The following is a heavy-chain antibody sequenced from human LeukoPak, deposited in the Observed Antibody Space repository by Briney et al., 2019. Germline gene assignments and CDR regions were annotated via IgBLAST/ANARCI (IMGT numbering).Heavy chain of an antibody. Sequence: ASVKVSCKASGYTFTSYYMHWVRQAPGQGLEWMGIINPSGGSTSYAQKFQGRVTMTRDMSTSTVYMELSRLRSDDTAVYYCARLHRRKADFDYWGQGTLVTVSS. D-gene: IGHD6-19*01. J-gene: IGHJ4*02. CDR1: GYTFTSYY. V-gene: IGHV1-46*01. CDR2: INPSGGST. CDR3: ARLHRRKADFDY.